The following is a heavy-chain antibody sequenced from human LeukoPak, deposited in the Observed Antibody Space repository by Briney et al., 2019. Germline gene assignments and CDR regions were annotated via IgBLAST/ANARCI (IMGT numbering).Heavy chain of an antibody. CDR3: AGGIAAENYDY. D-gene: IGHD6-13*01. CDR1: GFTFSSYS. Sequence: GGSLGLSCAASGFTFSSYSMNWVRQAPGKGLEWVSYISSSSSTIYYADSVKGRFTISRDNAKNSLYLQMNSLRAEDTAVYYCAGGIAAENYDYWGQGTLVTVSS. J-gene: IGHJ4*02. CDR2: ISSSSSTI. V-gene: IGHV3-48*01.